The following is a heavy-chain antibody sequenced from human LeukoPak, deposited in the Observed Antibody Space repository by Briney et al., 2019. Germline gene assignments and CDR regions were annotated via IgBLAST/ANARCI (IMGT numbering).Heavy chain of an antibody. CDR2: IIPILGIA. Sequence: GASVKVSCKASGGTFSSYAISWVRQAPGQGLEWMGRIIPILGIANYAQKFQGRVTITADKSTSTAYMELSSLRSEDTAVYYCARDLEDYYDSSGDTSFDIWGQGTMVTVSS. CDR1: GGTFSSYA. J-gene: IGHJ3*02. D-gene: IGHD3-22*01. V-gene: IGHV1-69*04. CDR3: ARDLEDYYDSSGDTSFDI.